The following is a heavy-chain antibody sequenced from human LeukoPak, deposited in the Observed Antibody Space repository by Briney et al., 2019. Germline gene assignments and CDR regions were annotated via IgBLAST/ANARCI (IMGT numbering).Heavy chain of an antibody. Sequence: PGGSLRLSCAASGFTFSSYGMHWVRQAPGKGLEWVAFIRYDGSNKYYADSVKGRFTISRDNSKNTLYLQMNSLRAEDTAVYYCEGFSSGLNAFDIWGQGTMVTVSS. V-gene: IGHV3-30*02. CDR3: EGFSSGLNAFDI. CDR2: IRYDGSNK. D-gene: IGHD6-19*01. CDR1: GFTFSSYG. J-gene: IGHJ3*02.